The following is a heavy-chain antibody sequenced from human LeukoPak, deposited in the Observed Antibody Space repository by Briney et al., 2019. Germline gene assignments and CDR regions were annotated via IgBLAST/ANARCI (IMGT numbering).Heavy chain of an antibody. CDR3: ARTAARRFDY. Sequence: GASVKVSCKVSGYTLTELSMHWVRQAPGQRLEWMGWISPGNGNTKYSQKLQGRVTITRYTSASTAYMELSSLRSEDTAVYYCARTAARRFDYWGQGTLVTVSS. CDR2: ISPGNGNT. V-gene: IGHV1-3*01. J-gene: IGHJ4*02. CDR1: GYTLTELS. D-gene: IGHD6-6*01.